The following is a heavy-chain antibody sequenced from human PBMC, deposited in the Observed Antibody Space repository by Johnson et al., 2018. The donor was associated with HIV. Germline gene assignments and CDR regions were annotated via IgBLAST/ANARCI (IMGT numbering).Heavy chain of an antibody. V-gene: IGHV3-7*01. CDR1: GFTFSDYY. CDR2: IKQDGSEK. CDR3: AIGPQGQLETHDAFDI. Sequence: VQLVESGGGLVKPGGSMRLSCAASGFTFSDYYMSWIRQAPGKGLEWVANIKQDGSEKYYVDSVKGRFTISRDNAKNSLYLQMNSLRAEDTAVYYCAIGPQGQLETHDAFDIWGQGTMVTVSS. D-gene: IGHD6-13*01. J-gene: IGHJ3*02.